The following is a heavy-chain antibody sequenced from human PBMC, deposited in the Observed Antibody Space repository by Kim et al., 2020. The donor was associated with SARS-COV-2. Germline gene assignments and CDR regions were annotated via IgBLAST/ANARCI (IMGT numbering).Heavy chain of an antibody. D-gene: IGHD3-10*01. J-gene: IGHJ4*02. V-gene: IGHV1-3*01. CDR3: ARGWFEKNYFDY. CDR2: INAGNGNA. CDR1: GYNFTTYD. Sequence: ASVKVSCKASGYNFTTYDIHWVRQVPGQGLEWMGWINAGNGNAKYSQNFQGRVTTTRDTSASTAYMELSSLRSEDTAVYYCARGWFEKNYFDYWGQGTLVTVSS.